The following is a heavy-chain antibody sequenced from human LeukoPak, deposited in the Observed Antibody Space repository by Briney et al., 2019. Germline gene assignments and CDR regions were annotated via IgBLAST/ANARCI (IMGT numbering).Heavy chain of an antibody. CDR2: INTDGSST. J-gene: IGHJ5*02. Sequence: GGSLRLSCAASGFTFDDYDMSWVRQAPGKGLVWVSRINTDGSSTDYADSVKGRFTISRDNAKNTLYLQMSSLRAEDTAVYYCARDLDGYRSGNGAWGQGTLVTVSS. V-gene: IGHV3-74*01. CDR3: ARDLDGYRSGNGA. D-gene: IGHD5-12*01. CDR1: GFTFDDYD.